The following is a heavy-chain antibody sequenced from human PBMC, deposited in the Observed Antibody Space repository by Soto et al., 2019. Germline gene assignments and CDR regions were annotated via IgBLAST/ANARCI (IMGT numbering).Heavy chain of an antibody. D-gene: IGHD3-10*01. J-gene: IGHJ5*02. CDR1: GGSISSGDYY. V-gene: IGHV4-30-4*01. CDR3: AIEEVRGVSNWFDP. Sequence: QVQLQESGPGLVKPSQTLSLTCTVSGGSISSGDYYWSWIRQPPGKGMEWIGYIYYSGRTYYNPSLKSRVTISVDTSKNQFSLKLSSVTAADTAVYYCAIEEVRGVSNWFDPWCQGTLVTVSS. CDR2: IYYSGRT.